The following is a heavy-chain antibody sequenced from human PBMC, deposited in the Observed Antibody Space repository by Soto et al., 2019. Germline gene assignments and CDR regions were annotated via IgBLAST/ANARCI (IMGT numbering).Heavy chain of an antibody. CDR2: TSSDGGTK. CDR3: AKKVNSGPGSQYFDY. Sequence: PGGSLRLSCATSGFTFSGYSMHWFRQAPGKGLEWVAVTSSDGGTKFYADSVKGRFTVSRDNSKNTLYLQMNSLRAEDTAIYYCAKKVNSGPGSQYFDYWGQGTLVTVSS. J-gene: IGHJ4*02. V-gene: IGHV3-30-3*02. D-gene: IGHD3-10*01. CDR1: GFTFSGYS.